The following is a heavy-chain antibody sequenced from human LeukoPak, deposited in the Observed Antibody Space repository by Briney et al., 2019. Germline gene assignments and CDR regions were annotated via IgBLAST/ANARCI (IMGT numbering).Heavy chain of an antibody. CDR2: IYPGDSDT. V-gene: IGHV5-51*01. D-gene: IGHD3-10*01. CDR1: GYSFTSYW. CDR3: ARRTYGSGSYYAYFDY. Sequence: GESLKISCKGSGYSFTSYWIGWVRQMPGKGLEWMGIIYPGDSDTRYSPSFQGQVTISADKSISTAYLQWGSLKASDTAMYYCARRTYGSGSYYAYFDYWGQGTLVTVSS. J-gene: IGHJ4*02.